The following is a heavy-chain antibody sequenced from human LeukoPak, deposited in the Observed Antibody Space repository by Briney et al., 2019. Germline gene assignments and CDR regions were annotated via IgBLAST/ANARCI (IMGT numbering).Heavy chain of an antibody. Sequence: SETLSLTCTVSGGSISSGGYYWSWIRQHPGKGLEWIGYIYYSGSTYYNPSLKSRVTISVDTSKNQFSLKLSSVTAADTAVYYCAADLGYCSSDSCRYFDLWGRGTLVTVSS. V-gene: IGHV4-31*03. J-gene: IGHJ2*01. CDR3: AADLGYCSSDSCRYFDL. D-gene: IGHD2-2*01. CDR1: GGSISSGGYY. CDR2: IYYSGST.